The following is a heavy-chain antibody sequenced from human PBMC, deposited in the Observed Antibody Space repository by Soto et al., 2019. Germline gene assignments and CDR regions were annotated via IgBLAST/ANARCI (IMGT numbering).Heavy chain of an antibody. CDR1: GFTFSSYA. CDR2: ISGSSSFI. J-gene: IGHJ5*02. CDR3: VSQYGGADFAP. V-gene: IGHV3-48*02. Sequence: EVQLVESGGGLVQPGGSLRLSCAASGFTFSSYAMNWVRQATGKGLEWVSYISGSSSFIFYADSVKGRLTISRENARNSMYLQVTSLRDEDPAVYYCVSQYGGADFAPWRQGTLVTVSS. D-gene: IGHD2-21*01.